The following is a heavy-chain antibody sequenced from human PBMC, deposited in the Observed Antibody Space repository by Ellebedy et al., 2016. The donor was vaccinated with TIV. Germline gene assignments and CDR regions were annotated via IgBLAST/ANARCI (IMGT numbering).Heavy chain of an antibody. CDR3: AKEMPSYISGRYYRNWFDP. D-gene: IGHD6-19*01. J-gene: IGHJ5*02. CDR2: ITWDSGHI. CDR1: GFTFSDYA. V-gene: IGHV3-9*01. Sequence: GGSLRLXXAASGFTFSDYAMHWVRQVPGKGLEWVSCITWDSGHIYYADSVKGRFTISRDNAKNTLYLEMTSLRVEDTAFYYCAKEMPSYISGRYYRNWFDPWGQGTLVTVSS.